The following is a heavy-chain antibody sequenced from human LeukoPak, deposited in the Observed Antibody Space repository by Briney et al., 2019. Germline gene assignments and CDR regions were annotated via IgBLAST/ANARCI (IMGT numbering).Heavy chain of an antibody. CDR2: INPNSGGT. Sequence: GASVKVSCTASGYTFTGYYMHWVRQAPGQGLEWMGWINPNSGGTNYAQKFQGRVTMTRDTSISTAYMELSRLRSDDTAVYYCASKRGYGDYGVSPFDYWGQGTLVTVSS. V-gene: IGHV1-2*02. CDR3: ASKRGYGDYGVSPFDY. J-gene: IGHJ4*02. D-gene: IGHD4-17*01. CDR1: GYTFTGYY.